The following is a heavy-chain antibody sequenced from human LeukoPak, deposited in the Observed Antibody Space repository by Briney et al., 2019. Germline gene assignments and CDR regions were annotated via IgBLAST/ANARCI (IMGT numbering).Heavy chain of an antibody. CDR1: GFTFSSYA. V-gene: IGHV3-23*01. CDR2: ISGSGGST. J-gene: IGHJ4*02. D-gene: IGHD2-15*01. Sequence: GGSLRLSCAASGFTFSSYARSWVRQAPGKGLEWVSAISGSGGSTYYADSVKGRFTISRDNSKNTLYLQMNSLRAEDTAVYYCAKRAIVVVVAATPSIPDYWGQGTLVTVSS. CDR3: AKRAIVVVVAATPSIPDY.